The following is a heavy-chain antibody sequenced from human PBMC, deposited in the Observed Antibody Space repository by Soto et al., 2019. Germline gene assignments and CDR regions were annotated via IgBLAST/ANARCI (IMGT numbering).Heavy chain of an antibody. Sequence: PLSLSCAVSGGSMSSGGYSWSWIRQPPGKGLEWIGYIYPGGTTYYNPSLKSRATLSVDRAKSQFSLNLSSVTSADTAVYFCARVWFGSFDYWGQGAPVT. V-gene: IGHV4-30-2*01. J-gene: IGHJ4*02. CDR3: ARVWFGSFDY. CDR2: IYPGGTT. CDR1: GGSMSSGGYS. D-gene: IGHD3-10*01.